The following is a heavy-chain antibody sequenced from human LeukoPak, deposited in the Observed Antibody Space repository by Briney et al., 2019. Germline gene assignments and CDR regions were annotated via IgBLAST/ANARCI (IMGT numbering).Heavy chain of an antibody. D-gene: IGHD3-10*01. J-gene: IGHJ4*02. Sequence: QPGGSLRLSCAASGFIFSNYGMHWVRQAPGKGLEWVAFIRNDGSIRYYADSVKGRLTISRDNSKNTLYLQMNSLRAEDTAVYYCAKDRRAGSYDYWGQGTLVTVSS. V-gene: IGHV3-30*02. CDR1: GFIFSNYG. CDR2: IRNDGSIR. CDR3: AKDRRAGSYDY.